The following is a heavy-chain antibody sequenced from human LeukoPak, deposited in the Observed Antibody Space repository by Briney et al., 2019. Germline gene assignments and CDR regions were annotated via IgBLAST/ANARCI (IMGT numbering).Heavy chain of an antibody. D-gene: IGHD3-16*01. CDR1: GFTFSSYA. J-gene: IGHJ3*02. CDR2: ISGSGGST. Sequence: GGSLRLSCAASGFTFSSYAMSWVRQAPGKGLEWVSAISGSGGSTYYADSVKGRFTISRDNSKNTLYLQMNGLRAEDTAVYYCARDMGYVWGSPDAFDIWGQGTMVTVSS. CDR3: ARDMGYVWGSPDAFDI. V-gene: IGHV3-23*01.